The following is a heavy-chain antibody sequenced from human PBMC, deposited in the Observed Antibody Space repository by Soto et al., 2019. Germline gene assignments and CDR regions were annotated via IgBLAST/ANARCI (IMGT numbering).Heavy chain of an antibody. J-gene: IGHJ4*02. CDR2: INGRGET. D-gene: IGHD3-16*01. V-gene: IGHV3-23*01. CDR1: GFTFRSYD. CDR3: ANDRLCADVYVDS. Sequence: EVQLLQSGGGLVQPGGSLRLSCAASGFTFRSYDMSWVRQAPGKGLEWVSGINGRGETYYADSVRGRFTIPRDKSNHTLYLELNSLRVDDTAVYYCANDRLCADVYVDSWGQGTLVTVSS.